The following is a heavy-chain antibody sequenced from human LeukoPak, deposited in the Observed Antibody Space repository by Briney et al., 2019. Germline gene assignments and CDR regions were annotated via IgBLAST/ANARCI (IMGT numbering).Heavy chain of an antibody. CDR3: ARRSVTLAD. Sequence: SEALSLTCTVSGGSISSSGYYWGWIRQPPGQGLEWIGSIYYSGTTYYNPSLKSRVTISADTSKNQFSLKLTSVTAADTAVYYCARRSVTLADWGQGTLVTVSS. J-gene: IGHJ4*02. V-gene: IGHV4-39*01. CDR1: GGSISSSGYY. CDR2: IYYSGTT. D-gene: IGHD3-3*01.